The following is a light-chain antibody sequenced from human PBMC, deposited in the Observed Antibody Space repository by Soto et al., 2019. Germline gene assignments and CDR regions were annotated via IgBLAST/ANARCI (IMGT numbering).Light chain of an antibody. CDR3: SSYTSSTAYV. Sequence: QSALTQPASVSGSPGQSITISCTGTSSDVGGYNYVSWYQLHPGKAPKLILYEVTNRPSGVSDRFSGSKSGNTASLTISGLQAEDEAGYYCSSYTSSTAYVFXTGTKVTVL. CDR2: EVT. V-gene: IGLV2-14*01. CDR1: SSDVGGYNY. J-gene: IGLJ1*01.